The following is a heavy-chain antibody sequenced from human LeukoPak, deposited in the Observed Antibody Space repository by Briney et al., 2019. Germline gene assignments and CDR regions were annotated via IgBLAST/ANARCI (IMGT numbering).Heavy chain of an antibody. CDR2: ISGSGGST. Sequence: GGSLRLSCAASGFTFSSYAMSWVRQAPGKGLEWVSAISGSGGSTYYADSVKGRFTISRDNSKNTLYLQMNSLRAEDTAVYYCAKNGYYYDSSGYYFDYWGQGTLVTVSS. D-gene: IGHD3-22*01. CDR1: GFTFSSYA. J-gene: IGHJ4*02. V-gene: IGHV3-23*01. CDR3: AKNGYYYDSSGYYFDY.